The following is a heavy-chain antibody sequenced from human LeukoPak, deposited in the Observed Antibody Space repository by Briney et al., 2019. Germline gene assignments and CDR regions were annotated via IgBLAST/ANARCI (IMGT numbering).Heavy chain of an antibody. CDR3: AKDISDQGYYYGMDV. V-gene: IGHV3-9*01. J-gene: IGHJ6*02. CDR1: GFTFSSYA. CDR2: ISWNSGSI. D-gene: IGHD2-21*01. Sequence: GGSLRLSCTASGFTFSSYAMSWVRQAPGKGLEWVSGISWNSGSIGYADSVKGRFTISRDNAKNSLYLQMNSLRAEDTALYYCAKDISDQGYYYGMDVWGQGTAVTVS.